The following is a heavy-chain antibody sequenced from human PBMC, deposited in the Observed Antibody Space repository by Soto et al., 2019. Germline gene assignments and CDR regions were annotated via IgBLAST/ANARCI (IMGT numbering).Heavy chain of an antibody. D-gene: IGHD6-6*01. CDR3: ARDSGEQLARRGFYYYYMDV. J-gene: IGHJ6*03. CDR2: ILSSSASI. Sequence: EVQLVESGGGLVKPGGSLRLSCAASGVTFSSFSFNWVRQAPGKGLEWVSFILSSSASIYYADSVKGRFTISRDNAKNSLYLQMNSLKDEDTAVYYCARDSGEQLARRGFYYYYMDVWGKGATVTVSS. CDR1: GVTFSSFS. V-gene: IGHV3-21*01.